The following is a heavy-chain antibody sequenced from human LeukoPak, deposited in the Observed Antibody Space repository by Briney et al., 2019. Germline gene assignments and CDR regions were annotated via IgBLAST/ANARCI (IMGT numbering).Heavy chain of an antibody. D-gene: IGHD5-18*01. V-gene: IGHV1-69*13. J-gene: IGHJ4*02. CDR3: ARGGDTAMSLVY. CDR1: GGTFTSYT. CDR2: IFPIFGTA. Sequence: SVRVSCTPSGGTFTSYTISWVRQAPRPGLECVGGIFPIFGTANYAQKSKGRVTITADESTSTAYMELSSLRSEDTAGYCCARGGDTAMSLVYWGLGTLVTVSS.